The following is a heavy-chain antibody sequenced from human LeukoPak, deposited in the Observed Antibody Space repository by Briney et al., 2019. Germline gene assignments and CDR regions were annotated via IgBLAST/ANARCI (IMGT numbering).Heavy chain of an antibody. CDR3: ATGTPSTYDFWSVADY. V-gene: IGHV1-24*01. D-gene: IGHD3-3*01. Sequence: GASVKVSCKVSGYTLTELSMHWVRQAPGKGLEWMGGFDPEDGETIYAQKFQGRVTMTEDTSTDTAYMELSSLRPEDTAVYYCATGTPSTYDFWSVADYWGQGTLVTVSS. CDR2: FDPEDGET. CDR1: GYTLTELS. J-gene: IGHJ4*02.